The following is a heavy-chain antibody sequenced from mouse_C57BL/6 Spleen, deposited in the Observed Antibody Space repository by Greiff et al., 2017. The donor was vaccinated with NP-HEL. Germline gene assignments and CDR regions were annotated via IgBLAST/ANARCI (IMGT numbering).Heavy chain of an antibody. CDR2: IYPSDSET. CDR3: ARSAVVATDYFDY. Sequence: QVQLQQPGAELVRPGSSVKLSCKASGYTFTSYWMDWVKQRPGQGLEWIGNIYPSDSETHYNQKFKDKATLTVDKSSSTAYMQLRSLTSEDSAVYYCARSAVVATDYFDYWGQGTTLTVSS. V-gene: IGHV1-61*01. CDR1: GYTFTSYW. J-gene: IGHJ2*01. D-gene: IGHD1-1*01.